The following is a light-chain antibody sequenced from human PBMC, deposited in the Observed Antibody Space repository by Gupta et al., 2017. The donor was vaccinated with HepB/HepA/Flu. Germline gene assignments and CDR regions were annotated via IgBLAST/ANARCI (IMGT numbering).Light chain of an antibody. CDR3: QRDDSYRT. CDR2: RAS. CDR1: QNINDW. V-gene: IGKV1-5*03. J-gene: IGKJ1*01. Sequence: DIQMTQSPSTLSASVGDRVTITCRASQNINDWLAWYQQKPGEAPKVMIYRASSGESGVPSRFGGSGYGTEFSLTISSRQTDDAANYYCQRDDSYRTFGQGTKVEIK.